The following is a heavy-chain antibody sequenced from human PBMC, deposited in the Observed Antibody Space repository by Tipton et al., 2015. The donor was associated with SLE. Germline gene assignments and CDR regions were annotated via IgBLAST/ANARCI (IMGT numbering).Heavy chain of an antibody. CDR3: ARPDI. CDR2: IKQDGSEK. J-gene: IGHJ3*02. CDR1: GITFCVFW. V-gene: IGHV3-7*01. Sequence: SLRLSCAASGITFCVFWTGWVRQAPGKGLEWVANIKQDGSEKYYVDSVKGRFTISRDNTKNSLYLHINSLRAEDTAVYYCARPDIWGQGTMVTVSS.